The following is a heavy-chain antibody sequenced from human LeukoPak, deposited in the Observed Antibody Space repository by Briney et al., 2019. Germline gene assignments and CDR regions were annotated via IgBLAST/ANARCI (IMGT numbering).Heavy chain of an antibody. V-gene: IGHV4-34*01. CDR1: GGSFSGYY. CDR3: ARGPCGGDCYLDY. J-gene: IGHJ4*02. CDR2: INHSGST. Sequence: SETLSLTCAVYGGSFSGYYWSWIRQPPGKGLEWIGEINHSGSTNYNPSLKRRVTISVDTSKNQFSLKLSSVTAADTAVYYCARGPCGGDCYLDYWGQGTLVTVPS. D-gene: IGHD2-21*02.